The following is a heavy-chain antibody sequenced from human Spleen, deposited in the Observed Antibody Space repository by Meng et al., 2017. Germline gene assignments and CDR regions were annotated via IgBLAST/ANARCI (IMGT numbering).Heavy chain of an antibody. J-gene: IGHJ4*02. D-gene: IGHD4-11*01. Sequence: VQLHPWGAGLLKPSETRSLTCVVSGGSFSDYYWSWIRQPPGKGLEWIGEINHSGSTNYNPSLESRATISVDTSQNNLSLKLSSVTAADSAVYYCARGPTTMAHDFDYWGQGTLVTVSS. V-gene: IGHV4-34*01. CDR2: INHSGST. CDR3: ARGPTTMAHDFDY. CDR1: GGSFSDYY.